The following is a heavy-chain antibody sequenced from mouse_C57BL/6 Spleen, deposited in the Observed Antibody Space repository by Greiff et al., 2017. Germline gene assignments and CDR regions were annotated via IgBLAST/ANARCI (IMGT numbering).Heavy chain of an antibody. V-gene: IGHV1-55*01. Sequence: QVQLQQPGAELVKPGASVKMSCKASGYTFTSYWITWVKQRPGQGLEWIGDLYPGSGSTNYNEKFKSKATLTVDTSSSTAYMQLSSLTSEDSAVYYCARSPYYYGSSYQYFDVWGTGTTVTVSS. J-gene: IGHJ1*03. CDR3: ARSPYYYGSSYQYFDV. D-gene: IGHD1-1*01. CDR1: GYTFTSYW. CDR2: LYPGSGST.